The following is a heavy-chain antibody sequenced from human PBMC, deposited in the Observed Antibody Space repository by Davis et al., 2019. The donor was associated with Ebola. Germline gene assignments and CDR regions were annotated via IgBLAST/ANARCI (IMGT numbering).Heavy chain of an antibody. CDR3: ARHKHDFYYMDV. V-gene: IGHV5-51*01. D-gene: IGHD3-3*01. J-gene: IGHJ6*03. CDR2: IYPADSDT. CDR1: GYNFNNYW. Sequence: GESLKISCKGSGYNFNNYWLGWVRQMPGKGLEWMGIIYPADSDTRYSPSFQGQVTISADKSINTAYLQWSSLKASDTAMYYCARHKHDFYYMDVWGKGTTVTVSS.